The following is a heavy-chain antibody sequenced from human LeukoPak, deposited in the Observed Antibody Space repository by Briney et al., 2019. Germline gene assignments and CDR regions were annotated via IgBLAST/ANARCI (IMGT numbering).Heavy chain of an antibody. J-gene: IGHJ4*02. Sequence: GGSLRLSCAASGFTFSSYGMHWVRQAPGKGLEWVAVISYDGSNKYYADSVKGRFTIPRDNSKNTLYLQMNSLRAEDTAVYYCAKDISPPLWFGELLRGFDYWGQGTLVTVSS. CDR1: GFTFSSYG. CDR2: ISYDGSNK. D-gene: IGHD3-10*01. V-gene: IGHV3-30*18. CDR3: AKDISPPLWFGELLRGFDY.